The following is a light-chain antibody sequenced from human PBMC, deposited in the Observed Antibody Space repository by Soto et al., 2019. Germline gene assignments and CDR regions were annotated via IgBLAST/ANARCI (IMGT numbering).Light chain of an antibody. V-gene: IGKV3-20*01. CDR2: GAS. Sequence: EIVLTQSPGTLSLSPGERATLSGRASQSVSSSYLAWYQQKPGQAPRLLIYGASSRATGIPDRFSGSGSGTDFTLTISRLEPQDFAVYYGQQYGSSLTWTFGQGTKVDIK. CDR3: QQYGSSLTWT. CDR1: QSVSSSY. J-gene: IGKJ1*01.